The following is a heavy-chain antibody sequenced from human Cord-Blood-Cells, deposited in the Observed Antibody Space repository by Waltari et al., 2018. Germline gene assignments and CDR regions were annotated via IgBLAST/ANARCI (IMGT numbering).Heavy chain of an antibody. CDR2: IIPIFGTA. Sequence: QVQLVQSGAEVKKPGSSVKVSCKASGGTFSSYAISWVRQAPGQGLEWMGGIIPIFGTANYAQKFQGRVTITADESPSTAYMELSSLRSEDTAVYYCARRHSKRRDRWYFDLWGRGTLVTVSS. V-gene: IGHV1-69*01. J-gene: IGHJ2*01. CDR3: ARRHSKRRDRWYFDL. CDR1: GGTFSSYA.